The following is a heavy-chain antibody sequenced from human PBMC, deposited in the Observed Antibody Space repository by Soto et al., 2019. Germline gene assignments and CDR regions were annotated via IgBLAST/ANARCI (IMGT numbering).Heavy chain of an antibody. J-gene: IGHJ3*02. CDR2: ISGSGGST. V-gene: IGHV3-23*01. CDR1: GFTFSSYA. CDR3: AKGRVYSSSSGGAFDI. D-gene: IGHD6-6*01. Sequence: VQLLESGGGLVQPGGSLRLSCAASGFTFSSYAMSWVRQAPGKGLEWVSAISGSGGSTYYADSVKGRFTISRDNSKNTLYLQMNSLRAEDTAVYYCAKGRVYSSSSGGAFDIWGQGTMVTVSS.